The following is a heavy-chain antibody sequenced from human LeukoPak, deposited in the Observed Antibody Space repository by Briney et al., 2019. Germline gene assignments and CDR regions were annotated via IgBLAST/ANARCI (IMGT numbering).Heavy chain of an antibody. J-gene: IGHJ3*02. CDR3: ARDAYYDILTGYYSPDAFDI. V-gene: IGHV4-59*12. Sequence: SETLSLTCTVSGGSISSYYWSWIRQPPGKGLEWIGYIYYSGSTNYNPSLKSRVTISVDTSKNQFSLKLSSVTAADTAVYYCARDAYYDILTGYYSPDAFDIWGQGTMVTVSS. D-gene: IGHD3-9*01. CDR1: GGSISSYY. CDR2: IYYSGST.